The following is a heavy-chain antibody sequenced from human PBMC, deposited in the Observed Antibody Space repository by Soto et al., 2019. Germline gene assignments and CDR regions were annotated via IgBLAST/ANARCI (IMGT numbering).Heavy chain of an antibody. Sequence: PGGSLRLSCAASGFTFSSYSMHWVRQAPGKGLEWVSSISSSSSYIYYADSVKGRFTISRDNAKNSLYLQMNSLRAEDTAVYYCARDLLTSDIVVLPAAKDYYYGMDVWGQGTTVTVSS. V-gene: IGHV3-21*01. J-gene: IGHJ6*02. CDR2: ISSSSSYI. CDR1: GFTFSSYS. CDR3: ARDLLTSDIVVLPAAKDYYYGMDV. D-gene: IGHD2-2*01.